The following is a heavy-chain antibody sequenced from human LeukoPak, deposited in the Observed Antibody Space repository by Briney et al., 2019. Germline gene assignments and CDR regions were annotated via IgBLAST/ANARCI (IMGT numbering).Heavy chain of an antibody. D-gene: IGHD2/OR15-2a*01. CDR1: GGSISSYY. CDR3: ARQSALSKMDY. Sequence: SETLSLTCTVSGGSISSYYWSWIRQPAGKGLEWIGRIYISGSTNYNPSLKSRVAISVDTSKNQFSLKLSSVTAADTAVYYCARQSALSKMDYWGQGTLVTVSS. J-gene: IGHJ4*02. V-gene: IGHV4-4*07. CDR2: IYISGST.